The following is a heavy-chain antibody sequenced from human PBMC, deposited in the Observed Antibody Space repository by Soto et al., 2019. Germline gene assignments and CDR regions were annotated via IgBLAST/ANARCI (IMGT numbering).Heavy chain of an antibody. Sequence: QVQLQESGPGLVKPSQTLSLTCTVSGGSISSGGYYWSWIRQHPGKGLEWIGYIYYSGSTYYNPSLQSRVTISVDTSKNQFSLKLSSVTAADTAVYYCAIDRSGYGHFDYWGQGTLVTVSS. V-gene: IGHV4-31*03. D-gene: IGHD5-12*01. J-gene: IGHJ4*02. CDR3: AIDRSGYGHFDY. CDR1: GGSISSGGYY. CDR2: IYYSGST.